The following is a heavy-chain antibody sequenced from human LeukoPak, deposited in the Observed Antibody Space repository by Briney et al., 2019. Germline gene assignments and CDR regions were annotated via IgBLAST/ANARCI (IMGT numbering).Heavy chain of an antibody. J-gene: IGHJ5*02. V-gene: IGHV3-53*01. D-gene: IGHD2-15*01. CDR3: ANTLGYCSGGSCYSWFDP. Sequence: GGSLRLSCAASGFTVSSNYMSWVRQAPGKGLEWVSAIYSGGSTYYADSVKGRFTISRDNSEDTLYLQMNSLRAQDTAVYYCANTLGYCSGGSCYSWFDPWRQGTLVTVSS. CDR1: GFTVSSNY. CDR2: IYSGGST.